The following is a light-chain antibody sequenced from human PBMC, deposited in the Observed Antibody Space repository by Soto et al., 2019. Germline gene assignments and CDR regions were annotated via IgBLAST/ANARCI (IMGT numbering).Light chain of an antibody. Sequence: EIVLTQSPGTLSLSPGERATLSCRASQSVSSSFLAWYQQKPGQAPRLLIYGASSRATAIPDRFSGSGSGTAFNLTISRLEPEDVGGSYCQQYDTSPWTFGQGTKVEIK. CDR1: QSVSSSF. CDR2: GAS. V-gene: IGKV3-20*01. J-gene: IGKJ1*01. CDR3: QQYDTSPWT.